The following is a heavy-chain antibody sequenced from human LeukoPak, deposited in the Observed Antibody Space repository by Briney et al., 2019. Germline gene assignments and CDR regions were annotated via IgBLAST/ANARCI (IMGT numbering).Heavy chain of an antibody. V-gene: IGHV4-38-2*02. D-gene: IGHD2-2*01. J-gene: IGHJ4*02. CDR2: IYHSGST. CDR3: ARDLYCSSTSCHELDY. Sequence: PSETLSLTCAVSGYSISSGYYWGWIRQPPGKGLEWIGSIYHSGSTYYNPSLKSRVTISVDTSKNQFSLKLSSVTAADTAVYYCARDLYCSSTSCHELDYWGQGTLVTVSS. CDR1: GYSISSGYY.